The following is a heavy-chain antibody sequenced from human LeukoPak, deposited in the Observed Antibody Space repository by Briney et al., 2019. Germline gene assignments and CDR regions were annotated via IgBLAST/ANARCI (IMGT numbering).Heavy chain of an antibody. D-gene: IGHD5-18*01. CDR2: TYHSGST. Sequence: SETLSLTCAVSGGSISSSNWWSWVRQPPGKGLEWIGETYHSGSTNYNPSLKSRGTISVDKSKNQFSLKLRSVTAADTAVYYCARDVWARGYSYGDDAFDIWGQGTMVTVSS. CDR1: GGSISSSNW. CDR3: ARDVWARGYSYGDDAFDI. V-gene: IGHV4-4*02. J-gene: IGHJ3*02.